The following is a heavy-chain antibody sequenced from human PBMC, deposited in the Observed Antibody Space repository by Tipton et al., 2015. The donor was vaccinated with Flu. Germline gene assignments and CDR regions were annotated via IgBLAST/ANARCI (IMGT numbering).Heavy chain of an antibody. Sequence: QLVQSGAEVKKPGASVKVSCKASGDTFTGYDMHWVRLAPGQGLEWTGWMKPNSGGTNYAQKFQGWVTMTRDTSVSTAYMELSRLRSDDTAVYYCARSMVVGTADRTYEEYGMNVWGQGTVGTVSS. CDR1: GDTFTGYD. CDR3: ARSMVVGTADRTYEEYGMNV. D-gene: IGHD3-22*01. CDR2: MKPNSGGT. V-gene: IGHV1-2*04. J-gene: IGHJ6*01.